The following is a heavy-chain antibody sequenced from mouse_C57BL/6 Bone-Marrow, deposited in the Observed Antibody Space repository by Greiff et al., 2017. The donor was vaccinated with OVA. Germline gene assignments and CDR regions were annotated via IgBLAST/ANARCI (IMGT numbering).Heavy chain of an antibody. V-gene: IGHV2-5*01. Sequence: VQLQQSGPGLVQPSQSLSITCTVSGFSLTSYGVHWVRQSPGKGLEWLGVIWRGGSTDYNAAFMSRLSITKDNSKSQVFFKMNSLQADDTAIYSCASHCYGSSPYAMDYWGQGTSVTVSS. CDR2: IWRGGST. CDR3: ASHCYGSSPYAMDY. CDR1: GFSLTSYG. D-gene: IGHD1-1*01. J-gene: IGHJ4*01.